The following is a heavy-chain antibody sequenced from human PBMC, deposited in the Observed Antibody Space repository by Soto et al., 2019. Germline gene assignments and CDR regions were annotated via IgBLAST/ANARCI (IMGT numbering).Heavy chain of an antibody. V-gene: IGHV4-31*03. D-gene: IGHD6-6*01. CDR1: GGSISSGGYY. CDR2: IYYSGST. CDR3: ARVEYSSSSDAFDI. J-gene: IGHJ3*02. Sequence: QVQLQDSGPGLVKPPQTLSLTCTVSGGSISSGGYYSSCIRQHPGKGLEWIGYIYYSGSTYYNPSLKSRVTISVETSKNHFSLKLGSVAAADTGVYYCARVEYSSSSDAFDIWGQGTMVTVSS.